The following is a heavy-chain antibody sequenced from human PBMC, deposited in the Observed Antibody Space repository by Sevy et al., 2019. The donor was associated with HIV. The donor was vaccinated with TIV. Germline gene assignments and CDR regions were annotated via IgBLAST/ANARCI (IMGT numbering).Heavy chain of an antibody. CDR3: ARESSGPSIVDL. J-gene: IGHJ5*02. D-gene: IGHD3-22*01. V-gene: IGHV3-7*01. CDR2: INRGGTEK. Sequence: GGSLRLSCAASGFTFSNNWMIWIRQAPGKGLEWVANINRGGTEKHYVDSVKGRFTISRDNAKNSQYLQMDSLRAEDTAIYYWARESSGPSIVDLWGQGTLVTVSS. CDR1: GFTFSNNW.